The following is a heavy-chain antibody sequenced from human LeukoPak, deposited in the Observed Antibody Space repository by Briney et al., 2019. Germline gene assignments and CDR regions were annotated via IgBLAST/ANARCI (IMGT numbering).Heavy chain of an antibody. J-gene: IGHJ4*02. V-gene: IGHV3-23*01. CDR1: GFTFSSYA. Sequence: LPGGSLGLSCAASGFTFSSYAMSWVRQAPGKGLEWVSAISGSGGSTYYADSVKGRFTISRDNSKNTLYLQMNGLRAEDTAVYYCANDAKEYDHWGQGTLVTVSS. CDR3: ANDAKEYDH. CDR2: ISGSGGST.